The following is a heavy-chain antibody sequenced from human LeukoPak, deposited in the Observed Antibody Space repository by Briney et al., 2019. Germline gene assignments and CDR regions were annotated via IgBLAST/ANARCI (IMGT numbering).Heavy chain of an antibody. Sequence: ASVKVSCKASGYTFTGYYMHWVRQAPGQGLEWMGRINPNSGGTNYAQKFQGRVTRTRDTSISTAYMDLYRLRSDNRAVYYCARDYSGGWYDYWGQGALVTVSS. D-gene: IGHD6-19*01. CDR2: INPNSGGT. V-gene: IGHV1-2*06. CDR1: GYTFTGYY. CDR3: ARDYSGGWYDY. J-gene: IGHJ4*02.